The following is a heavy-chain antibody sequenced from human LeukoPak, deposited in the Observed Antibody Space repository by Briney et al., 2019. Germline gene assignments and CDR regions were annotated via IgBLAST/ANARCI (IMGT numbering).Heavy chain of an antibody. CDR1: GYTFTSYY. CDR2: INPSGGNT. CDR3: ARERAGYCSGGSCYSTRYYYGMDV. Sequence: ASVKVSCKASGYTFTSYYMHWVRQAPGQGLEWMGIINPSGGNTSYAQKFQGRVTMTRDTSTSTVYMELSSLRSEDTAVYYCARERAGYCSGGSCYSTRYYYGMDVWGQGTTVTVSS. D-gene: IGHD2-15*01. V-gene: IGHV1-46*01. J-gene: IGHJ6*02.